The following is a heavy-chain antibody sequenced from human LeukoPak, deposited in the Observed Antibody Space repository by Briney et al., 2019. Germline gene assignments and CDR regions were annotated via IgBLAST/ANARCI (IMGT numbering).Heavy chain of an antibody. CDR3: ARVPRITMVRGVIITSPPYYMDV. CDR2: IYYSGST. J-gene: IGHJ6*03. D-gene: IGHD3-10*01. Sequence: SETLSLTCTVSGDSISSYYWSWIRQPPGKGLEWIGYIYYSGSTNYNPSLKSRVTISVDTSKNQFSLKLSSVTAADTAVYYCARVPRITMVRGVIITSPPYYMDVWGKGTTVTISS. V-gene: IGHV4-59*01. CDR1: GDSISSYY.